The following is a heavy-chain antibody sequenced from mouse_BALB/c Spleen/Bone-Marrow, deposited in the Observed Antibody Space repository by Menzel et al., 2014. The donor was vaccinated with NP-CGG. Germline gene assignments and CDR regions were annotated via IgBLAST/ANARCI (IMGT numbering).Heavy chain of an antibody. CDR3: ARTGTDWYFDV. Sequence: VQLQQSGAELMKPGASVKISCKATGYTFSSYWIEWVKQRPGHGLEWIGEILPGSGSTNYNEKFKGKATFTADTSSNTAYMQLSSLTFEDSAVYYCARTGTDWYFDVWGAGTTVTVSS. D-gene: IGHD4-1*01. CDR2: ILPGSGST. J-gene: IGHJ1*01. V-gene: IGHV1-9*01. CDR1: GYTFSSYW.